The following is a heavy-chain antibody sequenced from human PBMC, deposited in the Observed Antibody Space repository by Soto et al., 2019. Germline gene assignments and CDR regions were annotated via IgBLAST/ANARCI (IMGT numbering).Heavy chain of an antibody. CDR2: INHSGST. CDR1: GGSFSGYY. CDR3: ARAKGGYDLGWVDP. Sequence: QVQLQQWGAGLLKPSETLSLTCAVYGGSFSGYYWSWIRQPPGKGLEWIGEINHSGSTNYNPSLKSRGAVSVETSKNQFSLKLSSVTAADAAVYYCARAKGGYDLGWVDPCGQGTLVTVSS. J-gene: IGHJ5*02. D-gene: IGHD5-12*01. V-gene: IGHV4-34*01.